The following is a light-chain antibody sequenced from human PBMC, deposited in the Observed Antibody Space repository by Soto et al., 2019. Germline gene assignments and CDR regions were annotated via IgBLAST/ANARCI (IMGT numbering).Light chain of an antibody. CDR2: GAS. Sequence: TGSTPSTGPLSVSSGEKATLSCWASQSVSSKLAWYQQKPGQAPRLLIYGASTRATGIPARFSGSGSGTEFTLTISSLQSEDFAVYYCQQYNNWPPITFGQGTRLEI. CDR1: QSVSSK. CDR3: QQYNNWPPIT. J-gene: IGKJ5*01. V-gene: IGKV3D-15*01.